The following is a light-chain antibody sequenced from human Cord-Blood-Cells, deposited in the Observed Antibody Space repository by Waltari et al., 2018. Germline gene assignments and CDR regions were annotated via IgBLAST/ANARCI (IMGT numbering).Light chain of an antibody. CDR3: SSYTTSSTVV. CDR2: DVS. CDR1: SSDGGGFNY. V-gene: IGLV2-14*01. J-gene: IGLJ2*01. Sequence: QSALTQPASVSGSPGQSITISCTGTSSDGGGFNYVSWYQQHPGKAPKLVLYDVSNRPSGVSNRFSGSKSANTASLTISGLQAEDEADYYCSSYTTSSTVVFGGGTKLTGL.